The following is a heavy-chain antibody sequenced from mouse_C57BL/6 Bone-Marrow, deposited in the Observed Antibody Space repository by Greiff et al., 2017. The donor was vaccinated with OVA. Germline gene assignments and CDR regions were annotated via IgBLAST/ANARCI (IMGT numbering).Heavy chain of an antibody. V-gene: IGHV1-9*01. D-gene: IGHD1-1*01. CDR3: AIDGKDFDS. CDR2: ILTGSGST. Sequence: VKLQQSGAELMKPGASVKLSCKATGYTFTGYWIEWVKQRPGHGLEWIGEILTGSGSTNYNEKFKAQATFTADTSSNTAYMQLSSLATEDSAIYSCAIDGKDFDSWGQGTTLTVSS. CDR1: GYTFTGYW. J-gene: IGHJ2*01.